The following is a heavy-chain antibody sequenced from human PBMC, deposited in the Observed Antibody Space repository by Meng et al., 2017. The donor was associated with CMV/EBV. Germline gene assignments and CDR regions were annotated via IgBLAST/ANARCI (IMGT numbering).Heavy chain of an antibody. D-gene: IGHD3-16*01. CDR2: NNNDGSRT. Sequence: GESLKISCAASGFTFSSYWMHWVRQGPGKGLVWVSHNNNDGSRTSYADSVKGRFTISRDNAKNPLYLQMNSLRAEDTAVYYCARDQGGAFDIWGQGTMVTVSS. CDR3: ARDQGGAFDI. J-gene: IGHJ3*02. V-gene: IGHV3-74*01. CDR1: GFTFSSYW.